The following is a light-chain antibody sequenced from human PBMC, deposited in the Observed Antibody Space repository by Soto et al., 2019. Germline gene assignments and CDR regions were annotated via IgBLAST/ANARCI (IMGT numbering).Light chain of an antibody. CDR2: DVS. J-gene: IGLJ1*01. CDR3: SSYTSSSTYV. V-gene: IGLV2-14*01. CDR1: SSDVGGYNY. Sequence: QSALTQPASVSGSPGQSITISCTGTSSDVGGYNYVSWYQQHPGKAPKLMIYDVSKRPSGVSNRFSGSKSGNTASLTISGLDAEDEADYYCSSYTSSSTYVFGAGTKVTVL.